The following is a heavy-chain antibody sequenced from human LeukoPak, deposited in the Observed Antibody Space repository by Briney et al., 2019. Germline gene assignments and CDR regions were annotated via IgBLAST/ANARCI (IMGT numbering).Heavy chain of an antibody. CDR1: GDSISNYH. Sequence: SETLSLTCTISGDSISNYHWSWIRQPPGKGLEWIGYIYSGGNTNYNPSLKSRVTMSVDTSKNQVSLKLGSVTAADTALYYCARVAGHYYDSSGNYYYYGLDVWGQGTTVTVSS. CDR3: ARVAGHYYDSSGNYYYYGLDV. V-gene: IGHV4-59*01. CDR2: IYSGGNT. D-gene: IGHD3-22*01. J-gene: IGHJ6*02.